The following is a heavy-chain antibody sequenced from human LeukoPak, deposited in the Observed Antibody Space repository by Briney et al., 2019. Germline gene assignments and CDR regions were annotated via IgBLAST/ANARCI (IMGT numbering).Heavy chain of an antibody. CDR2: IYYSGST. Sequence: SETLSLTGTVSGGSISSGGYYWSWIRQHPGKGLEWIGYIYYSGSTYYNPSLKSRVTISVDTSKNQFSLKLSSVTAADTAVYYCARDCSSTSCYIDYWGQGTLVTVSS. D-gene: IGHD2-2*02. CDR1: GGSISSGGYY. J-gene: IGHJ4*02. V-gene: IGHV4-31*03. CDR3: ARDCSSTSCYIDY.